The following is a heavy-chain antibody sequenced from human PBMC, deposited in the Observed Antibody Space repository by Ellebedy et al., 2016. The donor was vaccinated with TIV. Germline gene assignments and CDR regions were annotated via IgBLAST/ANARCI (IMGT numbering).Heavy chain of an antibody. CDR2: IFHRGGT. CDR3: ARRQHKWFDP. Sequence: SETLSLTCVVSGGSISSSYWWSWVRQSPGKGLEWIGEIFHRGGTNYNPSLKSRVTISVDKSKNQFSLKLSSLTAADTAVYYCARRQHKWFDPWGQGTLVTVSS. CDR1: GGSISSSYW. J-gene: IGHJ5*02. V-gene: IGHV4-4*02.